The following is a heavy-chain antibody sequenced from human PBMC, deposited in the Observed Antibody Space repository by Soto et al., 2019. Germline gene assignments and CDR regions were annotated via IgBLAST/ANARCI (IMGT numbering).Heavy chain of an antibody. J-gene: IGHJ6*02. D-gene: IGHD6-13*01. CDR1: GGTFSSYA. V-gene: IGHV1-69*06. CDR2: IIPIFGTA. Sequence: QVQLVQSGAEVKKPGSSVKVSCKASGGTFSSYAISWVRQAPGQGLEWMGGIIPIFGTANYAQKFQGRVTITADKSTSTAYMELSSLRTEDTAVYYCASRYSSSWGETPPYYYYYGMDVWGQGTTVTVSS. CDR3: ASRYSSSWGETPPYYYYYGMDV.